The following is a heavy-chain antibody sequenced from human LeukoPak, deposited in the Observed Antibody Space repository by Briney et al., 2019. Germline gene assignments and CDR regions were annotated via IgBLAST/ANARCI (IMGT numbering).Heavy chain of an antibody. CDR2: IDGSGGLS. Sequence: GGSLRLSCAASGFTFTSFAMSWVRQAPGKGLEWVSIIDGSGGLSYYADSVKGRFTISRDNSKNVLYLHMNTLRAADTPLYNCAKQGDYYGSGSYSRFDCWGLETLVTVAS. CDR1: GFTFTSFA. CDR3: AKQGDYYGSGSYSRFDC. V-gene: IGHV3-23*01. J-gene: IGHJ4*02. D-gene: IGHD3-10*01.